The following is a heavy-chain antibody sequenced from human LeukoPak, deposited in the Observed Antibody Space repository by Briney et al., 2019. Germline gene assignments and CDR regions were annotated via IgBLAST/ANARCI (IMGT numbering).Heavy chain of an antibody. V-gene: IGHV3-23*01. CDR2: ISDSGGRT. CDR1: GFTFNTYN. D-gene: IGHD6-13*01. J-gene: IGHJ6*03. CDR3: ARGTAAAESYYYYMDV. Sequence: GGSLRLSCAASGFTFNTYNMNWVRQAPGKGLEWVSSISDSGGRTYYADSVKGRCTISRGNSKNTLYLQMNSLRAEDTAVYYCARGTAAAESYYYYMDVWGKGTTVTISS.